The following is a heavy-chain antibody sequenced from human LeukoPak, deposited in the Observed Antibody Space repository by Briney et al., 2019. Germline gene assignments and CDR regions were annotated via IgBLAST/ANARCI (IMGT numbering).Heavy chain of an antibody. CDR2: IGSSSSTL. CDR3: ARDTGSGSFDY. CDR1: GFSFSSYT. V-gene: IGHV3-48*04. J-gene: IGHJ4*02. Sequence: GGSLRLSCAASGFSFSSYTMNWVRQAPGKGLERVSYIGSSSSTLYYADSVRGRFTISRDNAKNSLYLQMNSLRAEDTAVYYCARDTGSGSFDYWGQGTLVTVSS. D-gene: IGHD3-10*01.